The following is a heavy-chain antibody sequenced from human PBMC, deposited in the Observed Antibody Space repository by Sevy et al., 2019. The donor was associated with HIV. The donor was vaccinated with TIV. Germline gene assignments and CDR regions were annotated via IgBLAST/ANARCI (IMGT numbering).Heavy chain of an antibody. CDR2: IWYDQINK. CDR3: ASLPNNYYDTSGSSGDDAFDL. D-gene: IGHD3-22*01. Sequence: GGSLRLSCAASGFTFNNYGMHWVRQAPGKGLEWVAVIWYDQINKHYADSVKGRFTISRDNSKNTLYLQMNSLRAEDTAVYYCASLPNNYYDTSGSSGDDAFDLWGRGTMVTVSS. CDR1: GFTFNNYG. J-gene: IGHJ3*01. V-gene: IGHV3-33*03.